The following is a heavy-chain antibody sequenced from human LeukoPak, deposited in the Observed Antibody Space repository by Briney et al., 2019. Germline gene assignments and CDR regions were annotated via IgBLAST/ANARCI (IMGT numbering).Heavy chain of an antibody. CDR3: ARGQLRRYYYYYYTDV. Sequence: SETLSLTCAVYGGSFSGYYWSWIRQPPGQGLEWIGEINHSGSTNYNPSLKSRVTISVDTSKNQFSLKLSSVTAAATAVYYCARGQLRRYYYYYYTDVWGKGTTVTVSS. V-gene: IGHV4-34*01. D-gene: IGHD2-2*01. CDR1: GGSFSGYY. CDR2: INHSGST. J-gene: IGHJ6*03.